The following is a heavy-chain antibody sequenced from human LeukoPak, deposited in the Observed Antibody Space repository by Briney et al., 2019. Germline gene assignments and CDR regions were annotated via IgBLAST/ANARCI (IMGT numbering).Heavy chain of an antibody. Sequence: PSETLSLTCTVSGYSISSGYYWGWIRQPPGKGLEWIGSIYHSGSTYYNPSLKSRVTISVDTSKNQFSLKLTSVNATDTAVYFCARGRYATTWYPALDYWGQGTLVTVSS. CDR3: ARGRYATTWYPALDY. J-gene: IGHJ4*02. V-gene: IGHV4-38-2*02. CDR1: GYSISSGYY. CDR2: IYHSGST. D-gene: IGHD6-13*01.